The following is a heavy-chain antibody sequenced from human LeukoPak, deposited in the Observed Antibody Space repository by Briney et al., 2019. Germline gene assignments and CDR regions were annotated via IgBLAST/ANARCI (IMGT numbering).Heavy chain of an antibody. V-gene: IGHV1-69*04. CDR1: GGTFSSYA. D-gene: IGHD6-19*01. CDR3: ARDPFTPGIAVAGPYP. Sequence: SVKVSRKASGGTFSSYAISWVRQAPGQGLEWMGRIIPILGIANYAQKFQGRVTITADKSTSTAYMELSSLRSEDTAVYYCARDPFTPGIAVAGPYPWGQGTLVTVSS. J-gene: IGHJ5*02. CDR2: IIPILGIA.